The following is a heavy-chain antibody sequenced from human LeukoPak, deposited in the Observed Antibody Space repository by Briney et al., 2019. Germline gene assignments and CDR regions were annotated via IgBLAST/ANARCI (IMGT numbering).Heavy chain of an antibody. D-gene: IGHD3-22*01. CDR3: ARGSLKYYYDSSGRHAFDI. J-gene: IGHJ3*02. CDR2: IDHAGTT. V-gene: IGHV4-39*07. Sequence: SETLSLTCVVSGGSIITNDYWWGWIRQPPGKGLEWIGTIDHAGTTFYNVSLKSRVTISVDTPNNQFSLKLSSVTAADTAVYYCARGSLKYYYDSSGRHAFDIWGQGTMVTVSS. CDR1: GGSIITNDYW.